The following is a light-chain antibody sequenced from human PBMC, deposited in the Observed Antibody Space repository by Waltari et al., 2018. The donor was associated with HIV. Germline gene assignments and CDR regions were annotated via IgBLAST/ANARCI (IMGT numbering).Light chain of an antibody. J-gene: IGLJ2*01. CDR3: LAWDNNIVA. CDR1: QLGNTY. CDR2: LHT. V-gene: IGLV3-1*01. Sequence: SYDVTQPPSVSVSPGQTASITCSGDQLGNTYISWYQQKPGQSPVLVIYLHTKPTEGITERTSRCNAGNTATLTISETQARDEADYYCLAWDNNIVAFGGVTKLTVL.